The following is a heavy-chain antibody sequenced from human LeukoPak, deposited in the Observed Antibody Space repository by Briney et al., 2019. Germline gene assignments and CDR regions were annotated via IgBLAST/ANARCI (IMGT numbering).Heavy chain of an antibody. CDR1: GFTFSSYS. V-gene: IGHV3-21*04. CDR3: ARSGYGEYDF. CDR2: ISSSSSYI. Sequence: PGGSLRLSCAASGFTFSSYSMNWVRQAPWKGLEWVSSISSSSSYIYYADSVKGRFTVSRDNTKNSLYLQMTSLSAEDTAVYYCARSGYGEYDFWGQGTLVTVSS. D-gene: IGHD5-12*01. J-gene: IGHJ4*02.